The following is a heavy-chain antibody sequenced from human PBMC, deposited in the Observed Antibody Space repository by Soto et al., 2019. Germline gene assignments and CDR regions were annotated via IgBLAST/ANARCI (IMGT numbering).Heavy chain of an antibody. CDR1: GYTFNTYG. D-gene: IGHD3-3*01. CDR3: ARDPHEFWTSYWFDP. CDR2: ISAYDGKT. V-gene: IGHV1-18*01. J-gene: IGHJ5*02. Sequence: ASVKVSCKTSGYTFNTYGINWVRQAPGQGLELMGWISAYDGKTTYAEKFQGRVTLTTDTSTSTAYMELRSLISDDTAIYYCARDPHEFWTSYWFDPWGQGTPVTVS.